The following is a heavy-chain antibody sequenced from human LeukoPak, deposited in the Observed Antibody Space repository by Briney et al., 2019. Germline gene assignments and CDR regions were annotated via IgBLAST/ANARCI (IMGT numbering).Heavy chain of an antibody. D-gene: IGHD2-21*02. V-gene: IGHV3-49*03. Sequence: GGSLRLSCTASGFTFGDYAMSWFRQAPGKGLEWVGFIRSKAYGGTTEYAASVKGRFTISRDDSKSIAYLQMNSLKTEETAVYYCTRDHCGGDCYYYYYYMDVWGKGTTVTVSS. J-gene: IGHJ6*03. CDR2: IRSKAYGGTT. CDR1: GFTFGDYA. CDR3: TRDHCGGDCYYYYYYMDV.